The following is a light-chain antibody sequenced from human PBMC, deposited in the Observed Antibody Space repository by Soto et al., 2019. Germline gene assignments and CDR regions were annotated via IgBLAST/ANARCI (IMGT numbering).Light chain of an antibody. V-gene: IGKV3D-20*02. CDR3: QQRRSWPPTIT. CDR1: QSVSSSY. J-gene: IGKJ5*01. Sequence: EIVLTQSPGTLSLSPGERATLSCRSSQSVSSSYLAWYQQKPGQAPRLLIYGASSRATGIPAKFSGSGSGTEFTLSIGSLQSEDFAIYYCQQRRSWPPTITFGQGTRLEV. CDR2: GAS.